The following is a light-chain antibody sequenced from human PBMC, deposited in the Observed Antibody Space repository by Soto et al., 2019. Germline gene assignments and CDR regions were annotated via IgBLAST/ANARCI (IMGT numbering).Light chain of an antibody. V-gene: IGLV2-14*01. CDR3: SSYTSSSTYV. J-gene: IGLJ1*01. CDR2: DVS. CDR1: SREVGGYNY. Sequence: QSVLTQPASVSGSPGQSITISCTGTSREVGGYNYVSWYQQHPGKPPKLMIYDVSNRPSGVSNRFSGSKSGNTASLTISGLQAEDEADYYCSSYTSSSTYVFGTGTKVTVL.